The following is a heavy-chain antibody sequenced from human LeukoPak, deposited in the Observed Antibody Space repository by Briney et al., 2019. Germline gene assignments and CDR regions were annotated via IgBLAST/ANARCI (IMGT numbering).Heavy chain of an antibody. V-gene: IGHV4-4*02. D-gene: IGHD3-10*01. Sequence: PSGTLSLTCAVSGGSISSSNRWSWVRQPPGKGLEWIGEIYHSGSTNYNPSLKSRVAISVDKSKNQFSLKLSSVTAADTAVYYCASYPMGPVRGRDYYYGMDVWGQGTTVTVSS. J-gene: IGHJ6*02. CDR3: ASYPMGPVRGRDYYYGMDV. CDR2: IYHSGST. CDR1: GGSISSSNR.